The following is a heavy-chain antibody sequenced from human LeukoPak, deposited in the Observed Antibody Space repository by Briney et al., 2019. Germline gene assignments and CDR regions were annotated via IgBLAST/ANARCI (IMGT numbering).Heavy chain of an antibody. D-gene: IGHD6-6*01. Sequence: GGSLRLSCAAPGVTFSGYSVNWVRQAPGKGLEWVSAITATSRHIYYADSVKGRFTISRDNAKNSLYLQMNSLRAEDTAVYYCARDPYSSSSPWDYWGQGTLVTVSS. CDR1: GVTFSGYS. V-gene: IGHV3-21*01. CDR2: ITATSRHI. J-gene: IGHJ4*02. CDR3: ARDPYSSSSPWDY.